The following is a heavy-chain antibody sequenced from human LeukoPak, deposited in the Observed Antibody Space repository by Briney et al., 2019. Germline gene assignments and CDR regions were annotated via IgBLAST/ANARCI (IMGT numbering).Heavy chain of an antibody. CDR3: ASSNSGSYNDAFDI. CDR2: IYYSGST. J-gene: IGHJ3*02. D-gene: IGHD1-26*01. Sequence: SETLSLTCTVSGGSISSSSYYWGWIRQPPGKGLEWIGSIYYSGSTYYNPSLKSRVTISVDTSKNQFSLKLNSVTAADTAMYYCASSNSGSYNDAFDIWGQGTMVTVSS. CDR1: GGSISSSSYY. V-gene: IGHV4-39*07.